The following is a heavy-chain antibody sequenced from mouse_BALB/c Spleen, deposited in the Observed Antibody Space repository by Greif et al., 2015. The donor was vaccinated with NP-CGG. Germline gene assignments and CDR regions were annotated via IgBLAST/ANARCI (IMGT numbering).Heavy chain of an antibody. CDR1: GFSLTSYG. CDR3: ARDGYYAMDY. J-gene: IGHJ4*01. CDR2: IWAGGST. V-gene: IGHV2-9*02. Sequence: VQVVESGPGLVAASQSLSITCTVSGFSLTSYGVHWVRQPPGKGLEWLGVIWAGGSTNYNSALMSRLSISKDNSKSQVFLKMNSLQTDDTAMYYCARDGYYAMDYWGQGTSVTVSS.